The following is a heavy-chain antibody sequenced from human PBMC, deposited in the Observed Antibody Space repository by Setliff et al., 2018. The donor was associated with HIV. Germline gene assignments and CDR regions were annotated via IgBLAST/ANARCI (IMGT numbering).Heavy chain of an antibody. V-gene: IGHV4-4*09. J-gene: IGHJ6*02. D-gene: IGHD3-10*01. Sequence: KASETLSLTCTVSGGSISSYYWSWIRQSPGKRLEWIGNIYTSGSPNYNPSLKSRVIISVDTSKNQFYLRLGSVTAADTAVYYCARHGDGSGSFYYYGMDVWGQGTTVTVSS. CDR3: ARHGDGSGSFYYYGMDV. CDR1: GGSISSYY. CDR2: IYTSGSP.